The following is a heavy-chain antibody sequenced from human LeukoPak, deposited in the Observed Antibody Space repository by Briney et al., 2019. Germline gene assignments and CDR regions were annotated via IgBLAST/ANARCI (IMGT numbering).Heavy chain of an antibody. Sequence: PGGSLRLSCAASGFTFSSYWMHWVRHAPGKGLVWVSRIYSDGTNTIYADSVKGRFTISRDNAKNTLFLQMNSLRAEDTAVYYCVRDSYYHMDVWGQGTTVTVS. CDR2: IYSDGTNT. CDR3: VRDSYYHMDV. J-gene: IGHJ6*02. CDR1: GFTFSSYW. V-gene: IGHV3-74*01.